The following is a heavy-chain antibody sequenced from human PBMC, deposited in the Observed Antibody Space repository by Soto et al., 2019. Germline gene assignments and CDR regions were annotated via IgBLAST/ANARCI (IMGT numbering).Heavy chain of an antibody. CDR1: GGSFDDFY. CDR3: ARGQLVWYGDLTPYHRDMDV. D-gene: IGHD3-10*01. J-gene: IGHJ6*02. Sequence: QVQLQQWGAGLLRPSETLSLTCAFYGGSFDDFYWSWVRQSPGKGLEWVGEISHDGGTNYSPSLESRVSISVETSKNQFSLHLRSVTAADTGLYYCARGQLVWYGDLTPYHRDMDVWGQGTTVTVSS. CDR2: ISHDGGT. V-gene: IGHV4-34*02.